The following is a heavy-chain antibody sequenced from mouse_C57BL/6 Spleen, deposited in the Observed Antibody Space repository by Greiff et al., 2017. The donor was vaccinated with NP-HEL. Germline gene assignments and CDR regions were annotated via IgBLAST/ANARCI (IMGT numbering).Heavy chain of an antibody. V-gene: IGHV1-81*01. Sequence: VKLQESGAELARPGASVKLSCKASGYTFTSYGISWVKQRTGQGLEWIGEIYPRSGNTYYNEKFKGKATLTEDKSSSTAYMELRSLTSEDSAVYFCARSADYYGSSHFDYWGQGTTLTVSS. CDR1: GYTFTSYG. CDR2: IYPRSGNT. CDR3: ARSADYYGSSHFDY. J-gene: IGHJ2*01. D-gene: IGHD1-1*01.